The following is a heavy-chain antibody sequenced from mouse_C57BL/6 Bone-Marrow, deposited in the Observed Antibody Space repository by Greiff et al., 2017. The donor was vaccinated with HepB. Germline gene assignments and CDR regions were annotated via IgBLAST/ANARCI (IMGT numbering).Heavy chain of an antibody. CDR2: ISYDGSN. D-gene: IGHD4-1*01. CDR1: GYSITSGYY. Sequence: ESGPGLVKPSQSLSLTCSVTGYSITSGYYWNWIRQFPGNKLEWMGYISYDGSNNYNPSLKNRISITRDTSKNQFFLKLNSVTTEDTATYYCARSGTRGAWFAYWGQGTLVTVSA. CDR3: ARSGTRGAWFAY. J-gene: IGHJ3*01. V-gene: IGHV3-6*01.